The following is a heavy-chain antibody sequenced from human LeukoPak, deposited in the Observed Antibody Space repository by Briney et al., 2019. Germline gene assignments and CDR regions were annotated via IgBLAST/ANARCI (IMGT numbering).Heavy chain of an antibody. J-gene: IGHJ4*02. D-gene: IGHD3-10*01. V-gene: IGHV3-9*01. Sequence: GGSLRLSCAASGFTFDDYAMHWVRQAPGKGLEWVSGISWNSGSIGYADSVKGRFTISRDNAKNSLYLQMNSLRAEDTAVYYCARGGPMVRGVRYFDYWGQGTLVTVSS. CDR2: ISWNSGSI. CDR1: GFTFDDYA. CDR3: ARGGPMVRGVRYFDY.